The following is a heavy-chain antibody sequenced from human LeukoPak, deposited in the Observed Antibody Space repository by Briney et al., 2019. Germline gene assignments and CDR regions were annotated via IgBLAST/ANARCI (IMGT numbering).Heavy chain of an antibody. D-gene: IGHD2-2*01. CDR2: INPNSGAT. V-gene: IGHV1-2*02. J-gene: IGHJ4*02. CDR3: ARVKKLMPEFEF. CDR1: GYTFIDYS. Sequence: ASVKVSCKSSGYTFIDYSIHWVRQAPGQGLEWMVWINPNSGATKCAQKFQGRVSMIRDTSINTAYMDLTNLRSDDTAIFYCARVKKLMPEFEFWGQGTLVTVSS.